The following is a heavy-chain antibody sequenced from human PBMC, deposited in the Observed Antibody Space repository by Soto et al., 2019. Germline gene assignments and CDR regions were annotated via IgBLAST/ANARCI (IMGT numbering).Heavy chain of an antibody. D-gene: IGHD2-15*01. J-gene: IGHJ4*02. CDR3: ARGRTPIDY. CDR2: SSAYNGNT. CDR1: GYTFTNFG. V-gene: IGHV1-18*01. Sequence: QVQLVQSGAEVKKPGASVKVSCKASGYTFTNFGISWVRQAPGQGLEWMGWSSAYNGNTNYAQNFQARVTMTKDTSTSTPYMELRSLRSDDETVYYCARGRTPIDYWGQGTLVTVSS.